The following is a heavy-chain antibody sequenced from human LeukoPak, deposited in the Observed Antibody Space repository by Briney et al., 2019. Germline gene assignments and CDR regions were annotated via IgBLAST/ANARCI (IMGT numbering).Heavy chain of an antibody. Sequence: PSETLSLTCAVYGGSFSGYYWSWIRQPPGKGLEWIGEINHSGSTNYNPSLKSRVTISVDTSKNQFSLKLSSVTAADTAVYYCARDDRILGIAAGGAAFDIWGQGTMVTVSS. CDR2: INHSGST. V-gene: IGHV4-34*01. CDR1: GGSFSGYY. CDR3: ARDDRILGIAAGGAAFDI. J-gene: IGHJ3*02. D-gene: IGHD6-13*01.